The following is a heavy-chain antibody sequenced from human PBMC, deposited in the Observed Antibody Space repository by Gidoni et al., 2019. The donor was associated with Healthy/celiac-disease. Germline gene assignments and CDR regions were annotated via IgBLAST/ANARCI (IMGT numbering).Heavy chain of an antibody. CDR3: ARVGAWNAFDI. CDR1: GYTFTGYY. J-gene: IGHJ3*02. D-gene: IGHD1-26*01. CDR2: INLNSGGT. V-gene: IGHV1-2*02. Sequence: QVQLVQSGAEVKKPGASVKVSCKASGYTFTGYYMHCVRQAPGQGLEWMGWINLNSGGTNYAQKFQGRVTMTRDTSISTAYMELSRLRSDDTAVYYCARVGAWNAFDIWGQGTMVTVSS.